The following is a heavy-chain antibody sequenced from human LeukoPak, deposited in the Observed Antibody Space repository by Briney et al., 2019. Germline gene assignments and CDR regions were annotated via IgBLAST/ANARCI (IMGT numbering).Heavy chain of an antibody. J-gene: IGHJ4*02. V-gene: IGHV4-30-2*01. Sequence: SQTLSLTCSVSGGSISSGGYYWSWIRQPPGKGLEWIGYIYHSGNTYYNPSLKSRVTISVDRSKNQFSLKLRSVTAADTAVYYCARVEMATIHYFDYWGQGTLVTVSS. D-gene: IGHD5-24*01. CDR3: ARVEMATIHYFDY. CDR2: IYHSGNT. CDR1: GGSISSGGYY.